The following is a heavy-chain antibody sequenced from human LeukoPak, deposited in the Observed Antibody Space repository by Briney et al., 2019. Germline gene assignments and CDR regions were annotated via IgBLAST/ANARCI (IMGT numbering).Heavy chain of an antibody. V-gene: IGHV1-2*02. CDR1: GYTFTGYY. CDR2: INPNSGGT. CDR3: ARDIGDYYDSSGPQED. D-gene: IGHD3-22*01. J-gene: IGHJ4*02. Sequence: ASVKVSCKASGYTFTGYYMHWVRQAPGQGLEWMGWINPNSGGTNYAQKFQGRVTMTRDTSISTAYMELSRLRSDDTAVYCCARDIGDYYDSSGPQEDWGQGTLVTVSS.